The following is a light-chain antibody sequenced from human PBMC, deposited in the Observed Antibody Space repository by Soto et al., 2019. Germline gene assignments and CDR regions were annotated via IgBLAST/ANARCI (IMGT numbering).Light chain of an antibody. V-gene: IGLV3-21*02. CDR2: DDD. CDR1: IIELKS. CDR3: QSYDTSPSGYV. J-gene: IGLJ1*01. Sequence: SYELTQPPSVSVAPGQTARITCEESIIELKSVHWYQQRPGQAPVLVVYDDDDRPSGIPDRFSGSKSENMATLTISRVEAGDEADYYCQSYDTSPSGYVFGTGTKLTVL.